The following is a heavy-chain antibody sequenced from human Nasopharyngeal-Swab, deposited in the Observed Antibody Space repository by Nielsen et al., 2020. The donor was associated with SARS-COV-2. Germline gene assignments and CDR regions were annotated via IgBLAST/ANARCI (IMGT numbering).Heavy chain of an antibody. CDR3: ARTTISSGGRAFYF. Sequence: ASVKVSCKASGYTITDSYIHWVRQAPGQGLEYMGRIKPNSGGTDFAQKFQGRVTMIRDTSISTAYMELKSLGSDDTAVYYCARTTISSGGRAFYFWGQGTLVTVSS. J-gene: IGHJ3*01. D-gene: IGHD4-23*01. CDR2: IKPNSGGT. CDR1: GYTITDSY. V-gene: IGHV1-2*06.